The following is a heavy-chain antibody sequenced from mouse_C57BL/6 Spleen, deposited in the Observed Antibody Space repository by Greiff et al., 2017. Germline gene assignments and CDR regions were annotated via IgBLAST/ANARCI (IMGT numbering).Heavy chain of an antibody. Sequence: QVQLKQPGAELVRPGTSVKLSCKASGYTFTSYWMHWVKQRPGQGLEWIGVIDPSDSYTNYNQKFKGKATLTVDTSSSTAYMQLSSLTSEDSAVYYCARFPYYYGSSHWYFDVWGTGTTVTVSS. CDR3: ARFPYYYGSSHWYFDV. V-gene: IGHV1-59*01. CDR2: IDPSDSYT. D-gene: IGHD1-1*01. CDR1: GYTFTSYW. J-gene: IGHJ1*03.